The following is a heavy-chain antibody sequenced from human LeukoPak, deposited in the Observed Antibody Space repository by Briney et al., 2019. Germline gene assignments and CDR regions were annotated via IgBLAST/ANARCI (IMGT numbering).Heavy chain of an antibody. D-gene: IGHD1-26*01. CDR1: GITLSNYG. CDR2: ISDSGGST. V-gene: IGHV3-23*01. CDR3: TKRVKYGGTWDHFAD. J-gene: IGHJ4*02. Sequence: GGSLRLSCAVSGITLSNYGMSWVRQAPGKGLEWVAGISDSGGSTNYADSVKGRFTISRDNPKNTLYLQMNSLRVEDTALYYCTKRVKYGGTWDHFADWGQGTLVTVSS.